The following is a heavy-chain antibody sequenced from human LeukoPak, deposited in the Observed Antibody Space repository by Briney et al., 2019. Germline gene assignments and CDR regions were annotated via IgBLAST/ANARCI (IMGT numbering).Heavy chain of an antibody. CDR1: GGSFSGYY. J-gene: IGHJ4*02. CDR3: ARDFSGYSSSWYGEHFDY. CDR2: IYTSGST. D-gene: IGHD6-13*01. V-gene: IGHV4-4*07. Sequence: PSEALSLTCAVYGGSFSGYYWSWIRQPAGKGLEWIGRIYTSGSTNYNPSLKSRVTMSVDTSKNQFSLELSPVTAADTAVYYCARDFSGYSSSWYGEHFDYWGQGTLVTVSS.